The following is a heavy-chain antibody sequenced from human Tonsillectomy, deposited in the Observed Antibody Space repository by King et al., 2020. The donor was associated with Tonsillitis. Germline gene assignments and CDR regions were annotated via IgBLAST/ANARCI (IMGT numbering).Heavy chain of an antibody. J-gene: IGHJ4*02. CDR1: GGSISSSSYY. V-gene: IGHV4-39*01. Sequence: PLQESGPGLVKPSETLSLTCTVSGGSISSSSYYWGWIRQPPGKGLEWIGSIYYSGTTYYNPSLKSRITISVDTSKNQFSLKLSSVTAADTAVYYCARHLEYCSSSSCYQGGDFDYWGQGTLVTVSS. D-gene: IGHD2-2*01. CDR3: ARHLEYCSSSSCYQGGDFDY. CDR2: IYYSGTT.